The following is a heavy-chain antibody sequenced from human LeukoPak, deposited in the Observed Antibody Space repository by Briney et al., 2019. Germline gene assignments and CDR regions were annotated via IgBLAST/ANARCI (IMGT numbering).Heavy chain of an antibody. CDR2: ISGSGGST. D-gene: IGHD1-26*01. Sequence: GGSLRLSCAASGFTFDDYAMSWVRQAPGKGLEWVSAISGSGGSTYYADSVKGRFTISRDNSKNTLYLQMNSLRAEDTAVYYCAKDPAYSGSYYRVPGYYFDYWGQGTLVTVSS. J-gene: IGHJ4*02. V-gene: IGHV3-23*01. CDR1: GFTFDDYA. CDR3: AKDPAYSGSYYRVPGYYFDY.